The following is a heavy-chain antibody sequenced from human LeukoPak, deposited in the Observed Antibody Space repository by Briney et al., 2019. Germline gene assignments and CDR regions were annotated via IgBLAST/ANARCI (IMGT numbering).Heavy chain of an antibody. CDR3: ARAGGGGYNYGLDY. D-gene: IGHD5-18*01. CDR2: IRYDGSNK. CDR1: GFTFSSYG. V-gene: IGHV3-30*02. J-gene: IGHJ4*02. Sequence: GGSLRLSCAASGFTFSSYGMHWVRQAPGKGLEWVAFIRYDGSNKYYADSVKGRFTISRDNSKNTLYLQMNSLRDVDTAIYYCARAGGGGYNYGLDYWGQGILVAVSS.